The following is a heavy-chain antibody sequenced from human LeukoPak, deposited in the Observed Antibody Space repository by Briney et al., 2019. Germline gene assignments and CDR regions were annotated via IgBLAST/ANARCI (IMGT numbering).Heavy chain of an antibody. CDR1: GYSFTSYW. Sequence: GESLKISCKGSGYSFTSYWIGWVRQMPGKGLEWMGIIYPGDSDTRYSPSFQGQVTISADKSISTAYLQWSSLKASDTAMYYCARIKDYGYNRDYYMDVWGKGTTVTVSS. CDR2: IYPGDSDT. CDR3: ARIKDYGYNRDYYMDV. D-gene: IGHD5-24*01. V-gene: IGHV5-51*01. J-gene: IGHJ6*03.